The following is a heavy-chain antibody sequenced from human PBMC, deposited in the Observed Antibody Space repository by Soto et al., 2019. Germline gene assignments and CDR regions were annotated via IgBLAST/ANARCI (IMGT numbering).Heavy chain of an antibody. V-gene: IGHV3-48*02. CDR3: TRAGRGAVVVGDLGYFYYGMDV. D-gene: IGHD2-15*01. Sequence: GGSLRLSCAASGFTFSSYSMKWVRQAPGKGLEWVSHISSSSTGMYYADSVKGRFIVSRDNAKNSLYLQMNNLRDEDTAVYYCTRAGRGAVVVGDLGYFYYGMDVWGQGTTVTVSS. CDR2: ISSSSTGM. J-gene: IGHJ6*02. CDR1: GFTFSSYS.